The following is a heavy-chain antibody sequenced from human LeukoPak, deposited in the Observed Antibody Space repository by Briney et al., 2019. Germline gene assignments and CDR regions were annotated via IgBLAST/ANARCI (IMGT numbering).Heavy chain of an antibody. CDR1: GFTFSSYD. CDR3: ANEYDYGHYFDY. V-gene: IGHV3-23*01. J-gene: IGHJ4*02. D-gene: IGHD4-17*01. CDR2: ISGSGGST. Sequence: PGGSLRLSCAASGFTFSSYDMSWVRQAPGKGLEWVSAISGSGGSTYYADSVKGRFTISRDNSKNTLYLQMNSLRAEDTAVYYCANEYDYGHYFDYWGQGTLVTVSS.